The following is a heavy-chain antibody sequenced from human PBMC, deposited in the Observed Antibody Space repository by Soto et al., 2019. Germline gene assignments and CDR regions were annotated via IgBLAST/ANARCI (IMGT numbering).Heavy chain of an antibody. V-gene: IGHV1-69*02. J-gene: IGHJ6*03. CDR1: GGTFSSYT. CDR2: IIPILGIA. D-gene: IGHD1-1*01. CDR3: AKEPTDYYYMDV. Sequence: EASVKVSCKASGGTFSSYTISWVRQAPGQGLEWMGRIIPILGIANYAQKFQGRVTITADKSTSTAYMELSSLRSEDTAVYYCAKEPTDYYYMDVWGKGTTVTVSS.